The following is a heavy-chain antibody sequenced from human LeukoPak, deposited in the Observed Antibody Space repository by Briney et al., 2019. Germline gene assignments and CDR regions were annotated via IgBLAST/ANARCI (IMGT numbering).Heavy chain of an antibody. CDR1: GGSISSGGYY. Sequence: SETLSLTCTVSGGSISSGGYYWSWIRQHPGKGLEWIGYIYYSGSTYHNPSLKSRVTISVDTSKNQFSLKLSSVTAADTAVYYCAREWIYSYGPNWFDPWGQGTLVTVSS. CDR3: AREWIYSYGPNWFDP. V-gene: IGHV4-31*03. J-gene: IGHJ5*02. D-gene: IGHD5-18*01. CDR2: IYYSGST.